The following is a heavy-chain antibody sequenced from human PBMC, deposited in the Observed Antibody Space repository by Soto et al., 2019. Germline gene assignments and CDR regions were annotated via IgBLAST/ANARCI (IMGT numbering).Heavy chain of an antibody. CDR2: IYYSGST. J-gene: IGHJ5*02. Sequence: SETLSLTCTVSGGSISSGGYYWSWIRQHPGKGLEWIGYIYYSGSTYYNPSLKSRVTISVDTSKNQFSLKLSSVTAADTAVYYCARVLPGLVAATLNWFDPWGQGTLVTVSS. CDR1: GGSISSGGYY. CDR3: ARVLPGLVAATLNWFDP. V-gene: IGHV4-31*03. D-gene: IGHD2-15*01.